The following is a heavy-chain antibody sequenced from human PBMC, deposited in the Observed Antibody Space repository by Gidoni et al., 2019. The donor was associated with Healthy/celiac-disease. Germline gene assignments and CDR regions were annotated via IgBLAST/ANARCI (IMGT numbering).Heavy chain of an antibody. Sequence: QVQLVESGGGVVQPGRSLRLSCAASGFTFSSYGMHWVRQAPGKGLEWVAVISYDGSNKYYADSVKGRFTISRDNSKNTLYLQMNSLRAEDTAVYYCAKDLYYYDSSGYYTGGIDYWGQGTLVTVSS. D-gene: IGHD3-22*01. V-gene: IGHV3-30*18. CDR1: GFTFSSYG. CDR2: ISYDGSNK. J-gene: IGHJ4*02. CDR3: AKDLYYYDSSGYYTGGIDY.